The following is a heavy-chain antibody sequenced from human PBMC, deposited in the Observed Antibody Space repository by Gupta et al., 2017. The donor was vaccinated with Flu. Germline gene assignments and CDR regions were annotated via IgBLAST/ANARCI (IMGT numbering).Heavy chain of an antibody. J-gene: IGHJ4*02. CDR2: INIDSTTT. CDR1: GFRFTSYW. D-gene: IGHD6-19*01. Sequence: EVQLVESGGGLVQPGGSLRISCAASGFRFTSYWKHWVRQAPGKGLVWVARINIDSTTTTYADFVKGRFIISRDNANDTVYLQMSGLTADDTGVYYCARDRTSGWQRFFDHWGQGSLVTVSS. CDR3: ARDRTSGWQRFFDH. V-gene: IGHV3-74*01.